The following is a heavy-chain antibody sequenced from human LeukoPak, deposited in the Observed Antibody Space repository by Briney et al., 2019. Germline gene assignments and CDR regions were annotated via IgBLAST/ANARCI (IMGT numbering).Heavy chain of an antibody. D-gene: IGHD3-22*01. CDR2: IRYDGSNK. CDR1: GFTFSSYG. Sequence: PGGSLRLSCAASGFTFSSYGMHWVRQAPGKGLEWVAFIRYDGSNKYYADSVKGRFTISRDNSKNTLYLQMNSLRAEDTAVYYCAKDQYYDSQWGIDYWGQGTLVTVSS. V-gene: IGHV3-30*02. J-gene: IGHJ4*02. CDR3: AKDQYYDSQWGIDY.